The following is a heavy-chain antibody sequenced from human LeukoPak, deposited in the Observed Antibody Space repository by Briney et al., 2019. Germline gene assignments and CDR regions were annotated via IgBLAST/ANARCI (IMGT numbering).Heavy chain of an antibody. CDR2: IGYDGRNK. CDR3: GRDMDCSSTTCYGYFYYFGIDV. Sequence: PGGSLRLSCAASGFRVDSYGIHWVRQVPGKGLEWLAVIGYDGRNKYYAESVKGRFTISKDNSKKTVFLQMNSLRVEDTAVYYCGRDMDCSSTTCYGYFYYFGIDVWGQGTPVTV. CDR1: GFRVDSYG. J-gene: IGHJ6*02. V-gene: IGHV3-33*01. D-gene: IGHD2-2*01.